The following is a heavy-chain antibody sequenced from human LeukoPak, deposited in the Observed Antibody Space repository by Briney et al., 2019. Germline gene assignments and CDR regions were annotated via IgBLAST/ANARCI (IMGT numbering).Heavy chain of an antibody. J-gene: IGHJ5*02. D-gene: IGHD5-18*01. Sequence: ASETLSLTCTVSGDSISSGDYYWSWIRQPAGKGLEWIGRISSSGSTNYNPSLKSRVTISVDTSKNQFSLKLSSVTAADTAVYYCARLSFRGGYSYGRRGFDPWGQGTLVTVSS. CDR1: GDSISSGDYY. CDR3: ARLSFRGGYSYGRRGFDP. V-gene: IGHV4-61*02. CDR2: ISSSGST.